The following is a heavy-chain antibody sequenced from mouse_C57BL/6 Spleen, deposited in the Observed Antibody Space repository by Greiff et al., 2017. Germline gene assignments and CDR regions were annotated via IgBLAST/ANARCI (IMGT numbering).Heavy chain of an antibody. J-gene: IGHJ1*03. D-gene: IGHD1-1*01. CDR3: ASEGYYYGSSHWYFDV. V-gene: IGHV1-42*01. Sequence: EVKLVESGPELVKPGASVKISCKASGYSFTGYYMNWVKQSPEKSLEWIGEINPSTGGTTYNQKFKAKATLTVDKSSSTAYMQLKSLTSEDSAVYYCASEGYYYGSSHWYFDVWGTGTTVTVSS. CDR1: GYSFTGYY. CDR2: INPSTGGT.